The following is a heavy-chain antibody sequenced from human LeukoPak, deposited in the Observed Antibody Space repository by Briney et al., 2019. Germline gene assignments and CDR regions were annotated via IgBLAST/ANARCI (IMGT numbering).Heavy chain of an antibody. V-gene: IGHV1-46*01. CDR1: GYTFTSYY. Sequence: ASVKVSCKASGYTFTSYYMHWVRQAPGQGLEWMGIINPSGGSTSYAQKFQGRVTITADKSTSTAYMELSSLRSEDTAVYYCARASTVTGYYYYYMDVWGKGTTVTVSS. J-gene: IGHJ6*03. CDR2: INPSGGST. CDR3: ARASTVTGYYYYYMDV. D-gene: IGHD4-17*01.